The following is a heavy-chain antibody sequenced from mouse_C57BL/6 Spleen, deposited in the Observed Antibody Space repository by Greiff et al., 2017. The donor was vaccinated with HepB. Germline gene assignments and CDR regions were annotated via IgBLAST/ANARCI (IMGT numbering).Heavy chain of an antibody. V-gene: IGHV6-3*01. D-gene: IGHD1-1*01. CDR2: IRLKSDNYAT. CDR3: TEAPSYYYGSSYYYAMDY. Sequence: EVKVEESGGGLVQPGGSMKLSCVASGFTFSNYWMNWVRQSPEKGLEWVAQIRLKSDNYATHYAESVKGRFTISRDDSKSSVYLQMNNLRAEDTGIYYCTEAPSYYYGSSYYYAMDYWGQGTSVTVSS. CDR1: GFTFSNYW. J-gene: IGHJ4*01.